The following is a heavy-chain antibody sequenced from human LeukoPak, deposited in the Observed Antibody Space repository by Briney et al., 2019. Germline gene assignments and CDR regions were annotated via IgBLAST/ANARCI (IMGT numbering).Heavy chain of an antibody. CDR3: AAGTAADF. CDR1: GIPFSDYY. D-gene: IGHD6-13*01. V-gene: IGHV3-11*03. Sequence: PGGSLRLSCVVSGIPFSDYYMNWIRQAPGKGLEWISYIGSSSSYTDYADSVKSRFTISRDNAKSALYLQMNSLRLEDTAVYYCAAGTAADFWGQGTLVTVSS. CDR2: IGSSSSYT. J-gene: IGHJ4*02.